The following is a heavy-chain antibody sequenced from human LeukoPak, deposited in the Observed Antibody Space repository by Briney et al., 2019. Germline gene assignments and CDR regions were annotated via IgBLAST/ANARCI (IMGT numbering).Heavy chain of an antibody. CDR1: GFTFSSYA. V-gene: IGHV3-23*01. Sequence: GGSLRLSCAASGFTFSSYAMSWVRQAPGKGLEWVSAISGSGGSTYYADSVKGRFTISRDNSKNTLYLQMGSLRAEDMAVYYCARDGASGSYRNWFDPWGQGTLVTVSS. CDR2: ISGSGGST. CDR3: ARDGASGSYRNWFDP. D-gene: IGHD1-26*01. J-gene: IGHJ5*02.